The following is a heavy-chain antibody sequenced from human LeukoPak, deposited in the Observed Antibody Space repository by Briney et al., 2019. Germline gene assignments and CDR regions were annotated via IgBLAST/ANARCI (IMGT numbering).Heavy chain of an antibody. CDR2: ISGSGATT. J-gene: IGHJ4*02. V-gene: IGHV3-23*01. CDR3: AKFYYGSGSFISAPYFDY. D-gene: IGHD3-10*01. Sequence: GGSLRLSCAASGFPFINYGMTWVRQAPGKGLEWVSSISGSGATTNYADSVKGRFTISRDNSKDTLYLQMNSLRAEDTAIYYCAKFYYGSGSFISAPYFDYWGQGTLVTVSS. CDR1: GFPFINYG.